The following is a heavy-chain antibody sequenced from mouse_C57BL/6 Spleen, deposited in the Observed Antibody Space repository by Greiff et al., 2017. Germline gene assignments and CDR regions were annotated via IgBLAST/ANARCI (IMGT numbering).Heavy chain of an antibody. Sequence: QVQLQQPGAELVKPGASVKVSCKASGYTFTSYWMHWVKQRPGQGLEWIGRIHPSDSDTNYNQKFKGKATLTVDKYSLTAYMQLSSLTSEDSPVYYCAIGYSNSVDYWGQGTTLTVSS. CDR3: AIGYSNSVDY. V-gene: IGHV1-74*01. D-gene: IGHD2-5*01. J-gene: IGHJ2*01. CDR1: GYTFTSYW. CDR2: IHPSDSDT.